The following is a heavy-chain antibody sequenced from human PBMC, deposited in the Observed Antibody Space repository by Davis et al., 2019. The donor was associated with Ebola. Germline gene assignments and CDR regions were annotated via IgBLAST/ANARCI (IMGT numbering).Heavy chain of an antibody. V-gene: IGHV5-51*01. CDR1: GYGFADYW. Sequence: GESLKISCKGSGYGFADYWIAWVRQTPGKGLEWMGIIYAGDSDSRYSPSFEGQVTISVDRSITTAYLQWSSLKASDTAMYYCARFEYYYGMDVWGKGTTVTVSS. CDR2: IYAGDSDS. J-gene: IGHJ6*04. D-gene: IGHD3-10*01. CDR3: ARFEYYYGMDV.